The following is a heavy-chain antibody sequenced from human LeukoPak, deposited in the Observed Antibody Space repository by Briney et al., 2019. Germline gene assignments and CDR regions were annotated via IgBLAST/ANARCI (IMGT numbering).Heavy chain of an antibody. CDR3: ARDLLAYGDYVPFDY. D-gene: IGHD4-17*01. V-gene: IGHV4-61*02. Sequence: SETLSLTCTVSGGSISSGNYYWSWIRQPAGKGLEWIGRIYTTGTINYNPSLKSRVTISVDTSKNQFSLKLSSVTAADTAVYYCARDLLAYGDYVPFDYWGQGTLVTVSS. CDR1: GGSISSGNYY. J-gene: IGHJ4*02. CDR2: IYTTGTI.